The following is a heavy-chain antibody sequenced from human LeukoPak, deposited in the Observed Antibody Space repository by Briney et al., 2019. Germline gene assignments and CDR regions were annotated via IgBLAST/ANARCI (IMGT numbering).Heavy chain of an antibody. CDR3: TRRGGSSSSDWFDP. CDR1: GGSISNYY. CDR2: VYYTGST. D-gene: IGHD6-6*01. Sequence: SSETLSLTCTVSGGSISNYYWSWIRQPPGKGLEWIGYVYYTGSTSYNPSLKSRVTISGDTSKNQFSLKLSSVTAADTAVYYCTRRGGSSSSDWFDPWGQGTLAIVSS. V-gene: IGHV4-59*08. J-gene: IGHJ5*02.